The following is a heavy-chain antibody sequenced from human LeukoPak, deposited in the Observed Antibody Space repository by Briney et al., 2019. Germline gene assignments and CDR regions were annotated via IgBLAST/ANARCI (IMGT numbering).Heavy chain of an antibody. V-gene: IGHV3-48*03. CDR1: GYTFSNYE. CDR3: ARELTHCGGDCHDY. D-gene: IGHD2-21*02. Sequence: GGSLRLSCAASGYTFSNYEMNWVRQAPGKGLEWVSYINERGITMYYANSVKGRFTISRDNAKNSLYLQVNSLRAEDTAVYYCARELTHCGGDCHDYWGQGTLVTVSS. CDR2: INERGITM. J-gene: IGHJ4*02.